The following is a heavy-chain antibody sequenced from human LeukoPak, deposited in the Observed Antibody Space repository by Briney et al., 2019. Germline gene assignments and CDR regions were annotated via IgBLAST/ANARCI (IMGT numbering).Heavy chain of an antibody. CDR1: GGSISSSSYY. D-gene: IGHD6-6*01. CDR3: ARDFSSSSTVYYYYYMDV. V-gene: IGHV4-39*07. J-gene: IGHJ6*03. CDR2: IYYSGST. Sequence: SETLSLTCTVSGGSISSSSYYWGWIRQPPGKGLEWIGSIYYSGSTYYNPSLKSRVTISLDTSKNQFSLKLSSVTAADTAIYYCARDFSSSSTVYYYYYMDVWGKGTTVTVSS.